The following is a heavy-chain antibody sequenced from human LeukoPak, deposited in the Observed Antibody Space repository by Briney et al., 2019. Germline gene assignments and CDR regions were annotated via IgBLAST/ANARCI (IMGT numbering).Heavy chain of an antibody. D-gene: IGHD5-18*01. CDR3: AKFLIVDTYPRDGLDI. CDR1: GFSFNTYS. J-gene: IGHJ3*02. Sequence: GGSLRLSCAASGFSFNTYSMNWVRQAPGKGLEWVAVISYDGSNKYYADSVKGRFTISRDNSKNTLYLQMNSLRAEDTAVYYCAKFLIVDTYPRDGLDIWGQGTMVTVSS. V-gene: IGHV3-30-3*02. CDR2: ISYDGSNK.